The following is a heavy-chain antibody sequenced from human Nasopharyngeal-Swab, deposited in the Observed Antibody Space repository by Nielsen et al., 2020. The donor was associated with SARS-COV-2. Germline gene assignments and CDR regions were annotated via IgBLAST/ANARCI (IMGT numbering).Heavy chain of an antibody. V-gene: IGHV3-23*01. CDR3: AKDLSYDSSGYYDY. CDR2: FSGSGGTT. Sequence: GESLKISFAASGFTFSSYALSWVRQAPGKGLEWVSSFSGSGGTTYYTDPVKGQFTISRDNSKNTLYLQMNSLRAEDTAVYYCAKDLSYDSSGYYDYWGKGTLGTVSS. CDR1: GFTFSSYA. J-gene: IGHJ4*02. D-gene: IGHD3-22*01.